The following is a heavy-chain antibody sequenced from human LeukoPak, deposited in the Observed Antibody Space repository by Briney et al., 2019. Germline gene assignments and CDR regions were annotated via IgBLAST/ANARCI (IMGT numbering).Heavy chain of an antibody. CDR3: ARAKWLRLLLLLDY. CDR2: ISYDGSNK. CDR1: GFTFSNYG. J-gene: IGHJ4*02. D-gene: IGHD5-12*01. V-gene: IGHV3-30*03. Sequence: GGSLRLSCAASGFTFSNYGMHWVRQAPGKGLERVAVISYDGSNKFYADSVKGRFTISRDNSENTLFLQMNSLRPEDTAVYYCARAKWLRLLLLLDYWGQGTLVTVSS.